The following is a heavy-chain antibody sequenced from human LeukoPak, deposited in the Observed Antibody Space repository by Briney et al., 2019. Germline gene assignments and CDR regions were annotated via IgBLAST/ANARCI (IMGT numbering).Heavy chain of an antibody. Sequence: GSLRLSCAASGFTFSSYAMHWVRQAPGKGLEWVAVISYDGSNKYYADSVKGRFTISRDNSKNTLYLQMNSLRAEDTAVYYCARDPPSEQWPPLQYFQHWGQGTLATVSS. D-gene: IGHD6-19*01. CDR1: GFTFSSYA. J-gene: IGHJ1*01. V-gene: IGHV3-30-3*01. CDR3: ARDPPSEQWPPLQYFQH. CDR2: ISYDGSNK.